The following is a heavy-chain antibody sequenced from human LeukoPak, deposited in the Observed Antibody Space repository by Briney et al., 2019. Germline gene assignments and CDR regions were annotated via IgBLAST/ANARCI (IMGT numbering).Heavy chain of an antibody. J-gene: IGHJ6*02. CDR2: IIPIFGIA. CDR3: ARPSFGNYGMDV. CDR1: GGTFSSYA. Sequence: SVKVSCKASGGTFSSYAVSWVRQAPGQGLEWMGRIIPIFGIANYAQKFQGRVTITADKSTSTAYMELSSLRSEDTAVYYCARPSFGNYGMDVWGQGTTVTVSS. D-gene: IGHD3-10*01. V-gene: IGHV1-69*04.